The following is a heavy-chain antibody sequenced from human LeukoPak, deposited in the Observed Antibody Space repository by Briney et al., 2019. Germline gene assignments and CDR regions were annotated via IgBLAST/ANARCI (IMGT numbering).Heavy chain of an antibody. CDR3: ARPSIAAAGITAFDI. CDR1: GGSFSGYY. J-gene: IGHJ3*02. Sequence: PSETLSLTCAVYGGSFSGYYWSWIRQPPGKGLEWIGEINHSGSTNYNPSLKSRVTISVDTSKNQFSLKLSSVTAADTAVYYCARPSIAAAGITAFDIWGQGTMVTVSS. V-gene: IGHV4-34*01. CDR2: INHSGST. D-gene: IGHD6-13*01.